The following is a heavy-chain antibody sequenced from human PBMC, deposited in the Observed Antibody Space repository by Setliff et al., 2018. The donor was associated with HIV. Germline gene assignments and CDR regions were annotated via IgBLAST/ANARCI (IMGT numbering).Heavy chain of an antibody. V-gene: IGHV4-59*01. Sequence: PSETLSLTCTVSGGSINSYYWSWIRQPPGKGLEWIGYIYYSGTTNYNPSLKSRVTISVDTSNSQFSLKLSSLTAADTAVYYCARGGGPTIFGLDPWGQGTLVTVSS. J-gene: IGHJ5*02. D-gene: IGHD3-3*01. CDR1: GGSINSYY. CDR3: ARGGGPTIFGLDP. CDR2: IYYSGTT.